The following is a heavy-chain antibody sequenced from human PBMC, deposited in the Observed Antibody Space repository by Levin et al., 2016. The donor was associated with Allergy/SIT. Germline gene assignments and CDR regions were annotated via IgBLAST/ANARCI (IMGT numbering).Heavy chain of an antibody. Sequence: WIRQPPGKGLEWVSSISSSSSYIYYADSVKGRFTISRDNAKNSLYLQMNSLRAEDTAVYYCARDLTRWQWLDSAPDYWGQGTLVTVSS. CDR2: ISSSSSYI. CDR3: ARDLTRWQWLDSAPDY. D-gene: IGHD6-19*01. J-gene: IGHJ4*02. V-gene: IGHV3-21*01.